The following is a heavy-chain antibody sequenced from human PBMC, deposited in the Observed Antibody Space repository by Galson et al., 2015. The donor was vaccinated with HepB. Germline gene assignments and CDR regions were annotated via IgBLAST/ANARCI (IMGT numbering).Heavy chain of an antibody. V-gene: IGHV3-13*04. CDR2: IGTAGDT. CDR3: ARVPRYYDILTLRGWWYFDL. J-gene: IGHJ2*01. CDR1: GFTFSSYD. Sequence: SLRLSCAASGFTFSSYDMHWVRQATGKGLEWVSAIGTAGDTYYPGSVKGRFTISRENAKNSLYLQMNSLRAGDTAVYYCARVPRYYDILTLRGWWYFDLWGRGTLVTVSS. D-gene: IGHD3-9*01.